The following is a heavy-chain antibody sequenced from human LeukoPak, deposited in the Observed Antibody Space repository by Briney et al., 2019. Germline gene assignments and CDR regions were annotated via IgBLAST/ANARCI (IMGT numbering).Heavy chain of an antibody. D-gene: IGHD3-10*01. V-gene: IGHV5-51*01. CDR1: GYSCPNFW. J-gene: IGHJ4*02. Sequence: GESLKISCKGSGYSCPNFWIGWVRQMPGKGLEWIGIIYPGDSDTRYSPSFQGQVTISADKSISTAYLQWNSLKASDTAMYYCARQAYGSGSYSAHWGQGTLVTVSS. CDR2: IYPGDSDT. CDR3: ARQAYGSGSYSAH.